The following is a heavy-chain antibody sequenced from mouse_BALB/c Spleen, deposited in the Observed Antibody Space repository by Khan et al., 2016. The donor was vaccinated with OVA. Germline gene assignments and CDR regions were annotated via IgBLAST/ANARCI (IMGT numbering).Heavy chain of an antibody. CDR3: GKRGAGRGTWGYFGY. Sequence: QVQLKQSGAELVRPGTSVKMSCKAAGYTFTNYWIGWVKQRPGHGLEWIGDIFPGGGYTNYNEKFKGKATLTADTSSSTAYMQLSSLTSEDSAIYCWGKRGAGRGTWGYFGYWGQGTTLTGSS. J-gene: IGHJ2*01. D-gene: IGHD3-1*01. V-gene: IGHV1-63*02. CDR1: GYTFTNYW. CDR2: IFPGGGYT.